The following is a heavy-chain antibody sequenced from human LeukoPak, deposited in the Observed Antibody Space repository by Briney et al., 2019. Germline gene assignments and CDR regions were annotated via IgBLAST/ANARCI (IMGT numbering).Heavy chain of an antibody. J-gene: IGHJ4*02. Sequence: ASVRVSFKVSGYTFTDHFIHWVRQAPGQGVEWMGWVIPESGGTRYAQNFHGRITMSRDTSISTAYMGLNGLKSDDTAVYFCASGGGRSWVDYWGQGVLVTVSS. CDR1: GYTFTDHF. D-gene: IGHD2-15*01. CDR3: ASGGGRSWVDY. CDR2: VIPESGGT. V-gene: IGHV1-2*02.